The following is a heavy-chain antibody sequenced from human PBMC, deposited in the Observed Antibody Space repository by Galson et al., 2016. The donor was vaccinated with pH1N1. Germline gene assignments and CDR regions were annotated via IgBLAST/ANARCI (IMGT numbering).Heavy chain of an antibody. CDR1: DFTFKDFG. CDR2: INSDGSST. Sequence: SLRLSCAASDFTFKDFGMHWVRQAPGKGLEWVSRINSDGSSTSYADSVKGRFTISRDNAKNTLYLQMDSLRAEDTAVYFCARARLFTTGDPTGYFDYWGQGTLVTVS. CDR3: ARARLFTTGDPTGYFDY. D-gene: IGHD1-1*01. J-gene: IGHJ4*02. V-gene: IGHV3-74*01.